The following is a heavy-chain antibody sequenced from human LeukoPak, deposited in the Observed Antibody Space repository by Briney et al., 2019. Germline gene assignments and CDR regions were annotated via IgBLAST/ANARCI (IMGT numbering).Heavy chain of an antibody. J-gene: IGHJ4*02. V-gene: IGHV3-43*01. CDR1: RFTFEDWT. D-gene: IGHD3-10*01. CDR3: AKSAGDRFDS. Sequence: GGSLRLSCAAPRFTFEDWTMHWVRQAPGKGLEWLSRINWDGYKAYYADSVKGRFTISRDNSKRSLYLEMKSLRIEDTAFYYCAKSAGDRFDSWGQGTLVTVSS. CDR2: INWDGYKA.